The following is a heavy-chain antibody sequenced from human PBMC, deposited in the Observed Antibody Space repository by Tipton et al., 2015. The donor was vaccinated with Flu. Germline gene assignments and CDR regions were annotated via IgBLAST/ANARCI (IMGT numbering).Heavy chain of an antibody. D-gene: IGHD1-26*01. CDR3: ARHLGAAKRGSYYPPFGAFDI. J-gene: IGHJ3*02. Sequence: TLSLTCAVYGGSFSGYYWSWIRQPPGKGLEWIGEINHNGSTNYNPPLKSRVTISVDTSKNQFSLKLSSVTAADTAVYYCARHLGAAKRGSYYPPFGAFDIWGQGTMVTVSS. CDR1: GGSFSGYY. CDR2: INHNGST. V-gene: IGHV4-34*01.